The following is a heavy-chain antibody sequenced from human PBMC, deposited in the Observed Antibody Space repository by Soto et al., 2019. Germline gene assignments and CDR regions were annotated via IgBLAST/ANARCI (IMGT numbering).Heavy chain of an antibody. Sequence: QLQLQESGPGLVKPSETLSLTCTVSGGSISSSSYYWGWIRQPPGKGLEWIGSIYYSGSTYYNPSLKSPLTLSVDTSKNQFSLKLSSVTAADTAVYYCASLDYDYIWGSYRPFDYWGQGTLVTVSS. J-gene: IGHJ4*02. CDR3: ASLDYDYIWGSYRPFDY. D-gene: IGHD3-16*02. CDR1: GGSISSSSYY. CDR2: IYYSGST. V-gene: IGHV4-39*01.